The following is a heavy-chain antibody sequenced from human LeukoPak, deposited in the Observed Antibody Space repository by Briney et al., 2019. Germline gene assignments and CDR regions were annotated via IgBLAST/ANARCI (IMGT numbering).Heavy chain of an antibody. J-gene: IGHJ5*02. D-gene: IGHD1-7*01. CDR2: ISWDGGST. CDR3: ARGQNWNYEGWFDP. CDR1: GFTFDDYA. V-gene: IGHV3-43*01. Sequence: GGSLRLSCAASGFTFDDYATHWVRQAPGKGLEWVSLISWDGGSTYYADSVKGRYTISRDNSKNSLYLQMNSLRTEDTALYYCARGQNWNYEGWFDPWGQGTLVTVSS.